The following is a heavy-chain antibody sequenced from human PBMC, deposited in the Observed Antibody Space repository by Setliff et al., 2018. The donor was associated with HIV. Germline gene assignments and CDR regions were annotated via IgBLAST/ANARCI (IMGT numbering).Heavy chain of an antibody. CDR3: ARGREYCSGGSCYPPFDY. CDR2: IIPIFGTA. CDR1: GGSFSNYV. Sequence: ASVKVSCKAYGGSFSNYVISWVRQAPGQGLEWMGGIIPIFGTANYAQKFQGRVTITADKSTTTAYMELSSLRSEDTAVYYCARGREYCSGGSCYPPFDYWGQGTLVTVSS. D-gene: IGHD2-15*01. V-gene: IGHV1-69*06. J-gene: IGHJ4*02.